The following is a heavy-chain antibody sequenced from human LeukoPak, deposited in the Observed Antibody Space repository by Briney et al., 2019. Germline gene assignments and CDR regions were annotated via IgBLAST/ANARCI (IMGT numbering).Heavy chain of an antibody. CDR3: ARGGGYDLTFDY. CDR1: GGSISSYY. J-gene: IGHJ4*02. Sequence: PSETLSLTCTVSGGSISSYYWNWIRQPAGKGLEWIGHIYTSGSTNYTNYNPSLKSRVTLSVDRSKNQFSLKLSSVTAADTAVYYCARGGGYDLTFDYWGQGTVVTVSS. D-gene: IGHD5-12*01. CDR2: IYTSGSTNYT. V-gene: IGHV4-4*07.